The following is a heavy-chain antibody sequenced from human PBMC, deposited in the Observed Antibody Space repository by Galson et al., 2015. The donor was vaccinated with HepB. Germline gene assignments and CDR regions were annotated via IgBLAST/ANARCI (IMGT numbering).Heavy chain of an antibody. J-gene: IGHJ3*02. Sequence: LSLTCTVSGGSISSYYWSWIRQPPGKGLEWIGYIYYSGSTNHNPSLKSRVTISVDTSKNQFSLKLSSVTAADTAVYYCARGGRGVPAAAGRSDAFDIWGQGTMVTVSS. D-gene: IGHD6-13*01. CDR2: IYYSGST. CDR1: GGSISSYY. V-gene: IGHV4-59*01. CDR3: ARGGRGVPAAAGRSDAFDI.